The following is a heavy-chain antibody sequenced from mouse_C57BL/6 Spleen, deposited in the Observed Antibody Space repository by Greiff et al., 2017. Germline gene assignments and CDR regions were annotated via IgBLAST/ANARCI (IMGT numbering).Heavy chain of an antibody. V-gene: IGHV14-1*01. Sequence: EVQLQQSGAELVRPGASVKLSCTASGFNIKDYYMHWVKQRPEQGLEWIGRIDPEDGDTEYAPNFQGKATMTADTSSNTAYLQLSSLTSEDTAVYYCTTDYGNLWFAYWGQGTLVTVSA. D-gene: IGHD2-1*01. CDR1: GFNIKDYY. CDR2: IDPEDGDT. CDR3: TTDYGNLWFAY. J-gene: IGHJ3*01.